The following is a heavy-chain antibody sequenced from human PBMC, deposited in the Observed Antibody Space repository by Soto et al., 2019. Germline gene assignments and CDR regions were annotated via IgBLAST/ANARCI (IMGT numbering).Heavy chain of an antibody. CDR2: IWYDGSNK. CDR1: GFTFSSYG. D-gene: IGHD3-16*02. V-gene: IGHV3-33*01. CDR3: ARERGGNQLDY. J-gene: IGHJ4*02. Sequence: QVQLVESGGGVVQPGRSLRLSCAASGFTFSSYGMHWVRQAPGKGLEWVAVIWYDGSNKYYADSVKGRFTISRDNSKNTLYLQMNSLRAEDTAVYYCARERGGNQLDYWGQGTLVTVSS.